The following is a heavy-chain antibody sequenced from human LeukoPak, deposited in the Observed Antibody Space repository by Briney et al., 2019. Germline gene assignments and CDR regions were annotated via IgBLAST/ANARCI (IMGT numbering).Heavy chain of an antibody. CDR3: ARHFLSGNGDGDL. Sequence: PSETPSLTCTVSGGSISSSSYYWGWIRQPPGKGLEWLGSIYYSGSTYYNPSLKSRVTISVDTSKNQFSLKLSSVTAADTAVYYCARHFLSGNGDGDLWGQGTLVTVSS. CDR2: IYYSGST. CDR1: GGSISSSSYY. J-gene: IGHJ4*02. D-gene: IGHD4-17*01. V-gene: IGHV4-39*01.